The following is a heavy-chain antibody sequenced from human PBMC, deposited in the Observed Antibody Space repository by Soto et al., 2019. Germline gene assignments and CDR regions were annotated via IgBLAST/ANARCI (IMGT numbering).Heavy chain of an antibody. Sequence: PGGSLRLSCAASGFTFNSYDMHWVRQAPGKGLEWVAVISYDGSNKYYADSVKGRFTISRDNSKNTLFLQMNSLRADDTAVYYCAKDQASGQGSFDSWGQGTLVTVSS. CDR2: ISYDGSNK. J-gene: IGHJ4*02. CDR1: GFTFNSYD. V-gene: IGHV3-30*18. CDR3: AKDQASGQGSFDS.